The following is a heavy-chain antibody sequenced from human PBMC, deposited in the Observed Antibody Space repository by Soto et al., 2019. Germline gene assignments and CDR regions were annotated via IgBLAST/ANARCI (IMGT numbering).Heavy chain of an antibody. CDR2: MSWNPISI. V-gene: IGHV3-9*01. Sequence: EVHLAESGGGLVQPGRSLRLSCAASGFAFDDYAMHWVRQTPKKGLEWVAGMSWNPISIDYAGSVKGRFTISRDNAKKSLYLHMGSLRIEDTALYYCVKGQIRGNSGWGREFDYLGQGILVTVSS. J-gene: IGHJ4*02. CDR1: GFAFDDYA. D-gene: IGHD6-19*01. CDR3: VKGQIRGNSGWGREFDY.